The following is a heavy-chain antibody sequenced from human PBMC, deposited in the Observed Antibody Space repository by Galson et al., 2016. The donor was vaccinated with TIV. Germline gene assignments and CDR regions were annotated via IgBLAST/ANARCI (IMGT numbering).Heavy chain of an antibody. J-gene: IGHJ6*02. V-gene: IGHV1-69*13. CDR1: GDTFSMIV. D-gene: IGHD5-18*01. CDR3: ATDRKTALDTYHAYYGMDA. CDR2: INPLLGTV. Sequence: SVKVSCKASGDTFSMIVFNWVRQAPGQGLDWMGGINPLLGTVNNAQKFQGRVPFTADESRSTAYMELSSLKSEETAIYYWATDRKTALDTYHAYYGMDAWGQGTAVIVSS.